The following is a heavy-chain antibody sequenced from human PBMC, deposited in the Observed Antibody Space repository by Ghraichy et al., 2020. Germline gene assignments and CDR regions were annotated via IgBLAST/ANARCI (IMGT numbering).Heavy chain of an antibody. CDR2: ISYDGSNK. D-gene: IGHD3-22*01. Sequence: LSLTCAASGFTFSSYGMHWVRQAPGKGLEWVAVISYDGSNKYYADSVKGRFTISRDNSKNTLYLQMNSLRAEDTAVYYCAKGEYYYDSSGYYPFDYWGQGTLVTVSS. CDR3: AKGEYYYDSSGYYPFDY. J-gene: IGHJ4*02. CDR1: GFTFSSYG. V-gene: IGHV3-30*18.